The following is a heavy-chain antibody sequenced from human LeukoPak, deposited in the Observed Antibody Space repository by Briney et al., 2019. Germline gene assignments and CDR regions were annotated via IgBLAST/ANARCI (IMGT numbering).Heavy chain of an antibody. CDR1: GYTFTSYG. Sequence: ASVKVSCKASGYTFTSYGISWVRQAPGQGLEWMGWISAYNGNTNYAQKLQGRVTMTTDTSTSTAYMELRSLRSDDTAVYYCAKDPTYQGYSSSWFNFGEFDPWGQGTLVTVSS. CDR3: AKDPTYQGYSSSWFNFGEFDP. CDR2: ISAYNGNT. D-gene: IGHD6-13*01. J-gene: IGHJ5*02. V-gene: IGHV1-18*01.